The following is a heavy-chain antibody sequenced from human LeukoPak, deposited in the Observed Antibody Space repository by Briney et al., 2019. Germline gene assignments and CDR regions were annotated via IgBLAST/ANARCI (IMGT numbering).Heavy chain of an antibody. D-gene: IGHD1-7*01. J-gene: IGHJ5*02. CDR1: GYTFTSYG. CDR3: ARAYELELRQVFWFDP. CDR2: ISAYNGNT. V-gene: IGHV1-18*01. Sequence: GASVKVSCKASGYTFTSYGISWVRQAPGQGLEWMGWISAYNGNTNYAQKLQGRVTMTTDTSTSTAYMELRSLRSDDTAVYYCARAYELELRQVFWFDPWGQGTLVTVSS.